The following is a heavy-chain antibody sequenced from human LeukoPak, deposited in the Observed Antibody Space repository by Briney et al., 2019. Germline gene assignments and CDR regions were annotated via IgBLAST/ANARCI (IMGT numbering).Heavy chain of an antibody. J-gene: IGHJ4*02. Sequence: RASVKVSCKASGGTFRSYAISWVRQAPGQGLEWMGGIIPIFDTTTYAQKFQGRVTITADESTSTAYMELSRLRSEDTAVYYCARVISYGWYYFDYWGQGTLVTVSS. CDR2: IIPIFDTT. D-gene: IGHD5-18*01. V-gene: IGHV1-69*13. CDR3: ARVISYGWYYFDY. CDR1: GGTFRSYA.